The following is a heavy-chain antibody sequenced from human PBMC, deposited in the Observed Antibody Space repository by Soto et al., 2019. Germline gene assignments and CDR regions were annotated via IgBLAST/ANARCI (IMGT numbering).Heavy chain of an antibody. CDR2: IYYSGST. CDR1: GGSISSSSYY. J-gene: IGHJ6*03. D-gene: IGHD2-2*01. CDR3: ARHIVVVPAAYYYYYYMDV. Sequence: SETLSLTCTVSGGSISSSSYYWGWIRQPPGKGLEWIGSIYYSGSTYYNPSLKSRVTISVDTSKNQFSLKLSSVTAADTAVYYCARHIVVVPAAYYYYYYMDVWGKGTTVTVSS. V-gene: IGHV4-39*01.